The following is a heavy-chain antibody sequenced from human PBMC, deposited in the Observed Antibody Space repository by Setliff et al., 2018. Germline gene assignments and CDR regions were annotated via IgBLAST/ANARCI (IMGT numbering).Heavy chain of an antibody. J-gene: IGHJ4*02. CDR1: GFTFTDYG. V-gene: IGHV1-18*01. D-gene: IGHD3-22*01. CDR3: ARINFYVSSGYYYASDN. Sequence: GASVKVSCMSSGFTFTDYGITWVRQVPGQGLEWMGWINNYNFNTQYAQKFQGRVTVTTDTSTSTAYMELRSLRPDDTAVYYCARINFYVSSGYYYASDNWGQGTLVTAPQ. CDR2: INNYNFNT.